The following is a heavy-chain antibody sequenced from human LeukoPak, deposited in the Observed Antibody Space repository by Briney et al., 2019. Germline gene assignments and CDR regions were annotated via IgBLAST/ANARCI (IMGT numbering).Heavy chain of an antibody. Sequence: ASVKVSCKASGYTFTSYAMHWVRHPHGQRLEWMGWINAGNGNTKYSQKFQGRVTITRDTSASTAYMELSSLRSEDTAVYYCARSNMVRGVISFDPWGQGTLVTVSS. CDR2: INAGNGNT. CDR3: ARSNMVRGVISFDP. CDR1: GYTFTSYA. D-gene: IGHD3-10*01. V-gene: IGHV1-3*01. J-gene: IGHJ5*02.